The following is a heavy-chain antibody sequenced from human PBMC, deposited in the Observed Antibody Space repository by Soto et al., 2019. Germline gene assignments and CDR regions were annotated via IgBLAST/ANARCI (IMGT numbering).Heavy chain of an antibody. CDR3: ASSSSCPGGMDV. D-gene: IGHD6-13*01. CDR1: GFTFSSYE. J-gene: IGHJ6*02. Sequence: PGGSLRLSCAASGFTFSSYEMNWVRQAPGKGLEWVSYISSSGSTIYYADSVKGRFTISRDNAKNSLYLQMNSLRAEDTAVYYCASSSSCPGGMDVWGQGTTVTVSS. V-gene: IGHV3-48*03. CDR2: ISSSGSTI.